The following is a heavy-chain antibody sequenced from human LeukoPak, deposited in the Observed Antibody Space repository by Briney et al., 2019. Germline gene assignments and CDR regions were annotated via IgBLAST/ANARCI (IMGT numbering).Heavy chain of an antibody. CDR1: GFTFSSHN. V-gene: IGHV3-30-3*01. J-gene: IGHJ4*02. Sequence: PGGSLRLSCAASGFTFSSHNMHWVRQAPGKGLEWVAVISYDGSNHYYAETVRGRFTISRDNSRITLFLQMSSLSPEDTAVYYCARDGYSIGYFYDLWGQGTLVTVSS. CDR3: ARDGYSIGYFYDL. D-gene: IGHD3-22*01. CDR2: ISYDGSNH.